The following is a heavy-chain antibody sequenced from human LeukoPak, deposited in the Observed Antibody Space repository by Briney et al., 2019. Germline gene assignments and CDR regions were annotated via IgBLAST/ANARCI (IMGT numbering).Heavy chain of an antibody. CDR3: ARWSGGFRGYSGYDSEL. Sequence: SETLSLTCTVSGGSISSGGYYWSWIRQPPGKGLEWIGYIYHSGSTYYNPSLKSRVTISVDRSKNQFSLKLSSVTAADTAVYYCARWSGGFRGYSGYDSELWGQGTLVTVSS. CDR1: GGSISSGGYY. CDR2: IYHSGST. D-gene: IGHD5-12*01. J-gene: IGHJ4*02. V-gene: IGHV4-30-2*01.